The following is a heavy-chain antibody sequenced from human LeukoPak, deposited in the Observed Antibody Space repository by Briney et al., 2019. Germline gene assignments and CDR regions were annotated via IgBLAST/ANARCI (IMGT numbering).Heavy chain of an antibody. CDR3: ARRAGSWSLHDYYYYGMDV. V-gene: IGHV1-18*01. J-gene: IGHJ6*02. D-gene: IGHD6-13*01. Sequence: ASVKVSCKASGYTFTIYGISWVRQAPGQGLEWMGWISAYNGNTNYAQKLQGRVTMTTDTSTSTAYMELRSLRSDDTAVYYCARRAGSWSLHDYYYYGMDVWGQGTTVTVSS. CDR2: ISAYNGNT. CDR1: GYTFTIYG.